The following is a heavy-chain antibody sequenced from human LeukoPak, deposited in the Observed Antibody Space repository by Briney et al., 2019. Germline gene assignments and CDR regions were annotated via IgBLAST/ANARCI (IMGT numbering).Heavy chain of an antibody. Sequence: SETLSLTCTVSGGSISSSSYYWGWIRQPPGKGLEWIGSIYYSGSTYYNPSLKSRVTISVDTSKNQFSLKLSSVTAADTAVYYCARSCGEMATITYDYWGQGTPVTVSS. V-gene: IGHV4-39*01. CDR1: GGSISSSSYY. D-gene: IGHD5-24*01. J-gene: IGHJ4*02. CDR2: IYYSGST. CDR3: ARSCGEMATITYDY.